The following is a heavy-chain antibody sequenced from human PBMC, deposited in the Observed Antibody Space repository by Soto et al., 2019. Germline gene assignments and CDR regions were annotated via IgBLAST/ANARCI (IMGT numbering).Heavy chain of an antibody. V-gene: IGHV4-34*01. CDR1: GGSFTVYY. CDR2: INHSGFT. CDR3: ARGHGRFAH. Sequence: SETLSLTCDVSGGSFTVYYWSWIRHPPGKGLEWIGEINHSGFTNYNPSLTGRVTISLDTSKSQFSLKLSSLTAADTAFYFCARGHGRFAHWGQGTLVTVSS. J-gene: IGHJ4*02.